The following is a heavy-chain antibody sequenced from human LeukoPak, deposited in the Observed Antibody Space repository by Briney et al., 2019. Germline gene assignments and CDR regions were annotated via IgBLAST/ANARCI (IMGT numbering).Heavy chain of an antibody. CDR2: INPNSGGT. J-gene: IGHJ4*02. D-gene: IGHD2-15*01. CDR1: GYTFTGYY. V-gene: IGHV1-2*02. CDR3: ARLNCSGGSCYLIYFDY. Sequence: ASVKVSCKASGYTFTGYYMHWVRQAPGQGLEWMGWINPNSGGTNYAQKFQGRVTMTRDTSISTACMELSRLRSDDTAVYYCARLNCSGGSCYLIYFDYWGQGTLVTVSS.